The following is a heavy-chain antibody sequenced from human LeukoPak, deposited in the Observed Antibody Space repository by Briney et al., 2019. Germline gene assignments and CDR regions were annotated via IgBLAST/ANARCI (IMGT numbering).Heavy chain of an antibody. D-gene: IGHD6-19*01. CDR3: ARRTVAGREFDY. CDR2: INGGGSST. J-gene: IGHJ4*02. V-gene: IGHV3-74*01. CDR1: GFTLSSYW. Sequence: GGSLRLSCAASGFTLSSYWMHWVRQAPGKGLVWVSRINGGGSSTNYADSVKGRFTISRDNTKNTLYLQMNSLRAEDTAVYYCARRTVAGREFDYWGQGTLVTVSS.